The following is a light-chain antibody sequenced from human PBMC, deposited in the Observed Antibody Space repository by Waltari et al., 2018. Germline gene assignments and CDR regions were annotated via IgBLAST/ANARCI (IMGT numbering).Light chain of an antibody. V-gene: IGKV4-1*01. Sequence: DLVMTQSLDSLTLSLGEGATINCKSSQSVLFSSDNTNYLAWYQQKPGQPPKVLIYWASTRASGVPERFSGSGSGTDFTLTISSLQREDAAVYYCQQYYDNPRAFGQGTKVDIK. CDR1: QSVLFSSDNTNY. CDR2: WAS. J-gene: IGKJ1*01. CDR3: QQYYDNPRA.